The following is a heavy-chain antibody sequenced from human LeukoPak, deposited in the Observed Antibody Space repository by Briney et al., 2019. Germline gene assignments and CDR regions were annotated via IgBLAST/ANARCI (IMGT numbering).Heavy chain of an antibody. CDR1: GGSISSYY. CDR2: IYYSGST. CDR3: ARDYCSSTSCHTDY. J-gene: IGHJ4*02. V-gene: IGHV4-59*01. Sequence: SGTLSLTCAVSGGSISSYYWSWIRQPPGKGLEWIGYIYYSGSTNYNPSLKSRVTISVDTSKNQFSLKLSSVTAADAAVYYCARDYCSSTSCHTDYWGQGTLVTVSS. D-gene: IGHD2-2*01.